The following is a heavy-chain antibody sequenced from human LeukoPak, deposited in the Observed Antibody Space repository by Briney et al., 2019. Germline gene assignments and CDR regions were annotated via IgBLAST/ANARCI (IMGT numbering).Heavy chain of an antibody. CDR3: ARDAYSSSPPY. J-gene: IGHJ4*02. Sequence: NPSETLSLTCTVSGSSISSGYYWGWIRQPPGKGLEWIGSIYYSGSTYYNPSLKSRVTISVDTSKNQFSLKLSSVTAADTAVYYCARDAYSSSPPYWGQGTLVTVSS. CDR2: IYYSGST. CDR1: GSSISSGYY. V-gene: IGHV4-38-2*02. D-gene: IGHD6-13*01.